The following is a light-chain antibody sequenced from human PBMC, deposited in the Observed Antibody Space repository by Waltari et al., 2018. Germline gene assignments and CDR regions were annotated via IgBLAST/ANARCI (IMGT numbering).Light chain of an antibody. V-gene: IGLV1-44*01. Sequence: QTILTQPHSASGTPGQRVTVSCSGDNSNIGKNTVNWYQQLPGTAPKLLIYRDNQRPSGVPDRFPGSRSGTSASLAISGLRPDDEASYYCATWDDRQSGVVFGGGTTLTVL. CDR1: NSNIGKNT. CDR3: ATWDDRQSGVV. CDR2: RDN. J-gene: IGLJ2*01.